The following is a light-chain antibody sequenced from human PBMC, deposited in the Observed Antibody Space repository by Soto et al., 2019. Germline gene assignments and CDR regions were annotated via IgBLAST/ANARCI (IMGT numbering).Light chain of an antibody. CDR2: GAS. Sequence: EVVLTQSPATLSLSPGDRAALSCKASQSVHNYLAWYQQKPGQAPRLLIYGASNRAAGIPARFSGSGSGTDFTLTINSLEPEDFAVYYCQQRGDWPLTFGPGTKVDI. CDR3: QQRGDWPLT. J-gene: IGKJ3*01. CDR1: QSVHNY. V-gene: IGKV3-11*01.